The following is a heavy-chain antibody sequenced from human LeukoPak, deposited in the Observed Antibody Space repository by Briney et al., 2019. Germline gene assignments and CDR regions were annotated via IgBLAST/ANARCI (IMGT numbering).Heavy chain of an antibody. J-gene: IGHJ6*02. V-gene: IGHV1-18*01. Sequence: ASVKVSCKASGYTFTSYGISWVRQAPGQGLEWMGWISAYNGNTNYAQKLQGRVTMTTDTSTSTAYMELRSLRSDDTAVYYCAKLDIVVVPAAMGAYYYYYGMGVWGQGTRSPSP. CDR3: AKLDIVVVPAAMGAYYYYYGMGV. D-gene: IGHD2-2*03. CDR2: ISAYNGNT. CDR1: GYTFTSYG.